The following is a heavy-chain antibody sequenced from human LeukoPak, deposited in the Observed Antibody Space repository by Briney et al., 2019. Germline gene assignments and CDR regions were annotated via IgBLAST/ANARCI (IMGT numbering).Heavy chain of an antibody. Sequence: ASVKVSCKASGYTFTSYYMHWVRQAPGQGLEWMGWINPNSGGTNYAQKFQGRVTMTRDTSISTAYMELSRLRSDDTAVYYCARDGSCRSTSCYGQTPDRDAFDIWGQGTMVTVSS. CDR2: INPNSGGT. CDR3: ARDGSCRSTSCYGQTPDRDAFDI. J-gene: IGHJ3*02. D-gene: IGHD2-2*01. V-gene: IGHV1-2*02. CDR1: GYTFTSYY.